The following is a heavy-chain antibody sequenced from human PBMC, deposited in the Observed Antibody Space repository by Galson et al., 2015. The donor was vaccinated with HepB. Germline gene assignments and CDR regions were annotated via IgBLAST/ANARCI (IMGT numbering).Heavy chain of an antibody. D-gene: IGHD6-19*01. CDR1: GDSVSSNSAA. Sequence: CAISGDSVSSNSAAWNWIRQSPSRGLEWLGRTYYRSKWYNDYAVSVKSRITINPDTSKNQFSLQLNSVTPEDTAVYYCARAQWLVLGNYYYYGMDVWGQGTTVTVSS. CDR3: ARAQWLVLGNYYYYGMDV. V-gene: IGHV6-1*01. J-gene: IGHJ6*02. CDR2: TYYRSKWYN.